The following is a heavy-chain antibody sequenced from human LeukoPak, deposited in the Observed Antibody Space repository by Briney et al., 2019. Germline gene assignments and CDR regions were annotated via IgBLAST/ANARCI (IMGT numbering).Heavy chain of an antibody. CDR1: GYTFVTYW. CDR3: ARTRATVTTGPDY. Sequence: GESLKISCKTSGYTFVTYWIAWVRQIPGKGLEWMGIIYPGDSDTRYSPSFQGQVTISADNSISTAYLQWNSLKASDTATYFCARTRATVTTGPDYWGQGTLVTVSS. D-gene: IGHD4-17*01. J-gene: IGHJ4*02. CDR2: IYPGDSDT. V-gene: IGHV5-51*01.